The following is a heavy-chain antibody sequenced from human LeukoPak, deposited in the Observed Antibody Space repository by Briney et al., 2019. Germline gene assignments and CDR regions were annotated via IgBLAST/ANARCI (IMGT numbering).Heavy chain of an antibody. Sequence: ASVKVSCKASGYTFTSYGISWVRQAPGQGVEWMGWTSAYNGNTNYAQKLQGRVTMTTDTSTSTAYMELRSLGSEDTAVYYRASYRRIVGVNWGPNFDYWGQGTLVTVSS. J-gene: IGHJ4*02. V-gene: IGHV1-18*01. CDR1: GYTFTSYG. D-gene: IGHD1-26*01. CDR3: ASYRRIVGVNWGPNFDY. CDR2: TSAYNGNT.